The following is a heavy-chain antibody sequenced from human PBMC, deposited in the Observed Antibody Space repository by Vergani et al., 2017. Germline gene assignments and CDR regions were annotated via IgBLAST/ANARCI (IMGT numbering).Heavy chain of an antibody. Sequence: QVQLQESGPGLVKPSETLSLTCTVSGGSISSYYWSWIRQPPGKGLEWIGYIYYSGSTNYNPSLKSRVTISVDTSKNQFSLKLSSVTAADTAVYYCARVXGQQPPYYYYYMDVWGKGTTVTVSS. CDR1: GGSISSYY. CDR3: ARVXGQQPPYYYYYMDV. V-gene: IGHV4-59*01. J-gene: IGHJ6*03. CDR2: IYYSGST. D-gene: IGHD6-13*01.